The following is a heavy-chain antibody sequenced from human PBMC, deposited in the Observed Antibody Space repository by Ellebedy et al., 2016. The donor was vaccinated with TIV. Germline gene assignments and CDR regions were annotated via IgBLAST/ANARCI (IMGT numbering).Heavy chain of an antibody. CDR2: ISSSGNSI. J-gene: IGHJ4*02. D-gene: IGHD3-16*01. CDR1: GFPFSSHE. V-gene: IGHV3-48*03. Sequence: GESLKISCAASGFPFSSHEMNWVRQAPGKGLEWVSYISSSGNSIYYADSVKGRFTISRDHAKNSMYLQMNSLRAEDTAVNYCARKWGPLWGQGTLVTVSS. CDR3: ARKWGPL.